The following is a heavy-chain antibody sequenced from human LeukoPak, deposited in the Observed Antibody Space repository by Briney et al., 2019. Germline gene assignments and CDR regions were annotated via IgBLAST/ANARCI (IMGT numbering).Heavy chain of an antibody. Sequence: GGSLRLSCAASGFTFSSYWMHWVRQAPGKGLEWVAFIRRDESDKCYTDSVKGRFTISRDNSKNTMYLQMNNLRPEDTAVYYCTREGDFDYWGQGILVTVSS. CDR2: IRRDESDK. D-gene: IGHD1-26*01. CDR3: TREGDFDY. V-gene: IGHV3-30*02. J-gene: IGHJ4*02. CDR1: GFTFSSYW.